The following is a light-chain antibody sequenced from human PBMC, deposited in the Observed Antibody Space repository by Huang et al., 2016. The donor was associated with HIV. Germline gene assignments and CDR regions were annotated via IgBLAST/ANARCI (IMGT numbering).Light chain of an antibody. CDR2: DAS. V-gene: IGKV3-11*01. Sequence: VLTQSPATLSLSPGERASLSCRASQSISTFLAWYQQKPGQAPRLLIYDASNRSTGIPARCSGSGSGTDFPLTISSLEPEDFAVYYCQQRFTFGPGTKVDIK. CDR1: QSISTF. J-gene: IGKJ3*01. CDR3: QQRFT.